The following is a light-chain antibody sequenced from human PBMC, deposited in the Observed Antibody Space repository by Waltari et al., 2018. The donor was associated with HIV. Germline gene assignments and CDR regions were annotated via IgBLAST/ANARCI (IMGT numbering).Light chain of an antibody. V-gene: IGLV2-23*01. CDR1: SSDVGCYNL. CDR3: CSYAGSPWV. Sequence: QSALTQPASVSGSPGQSITISCTGTSSDVGCYNLVSWYQQHPGKAPKLMIYEGSKRPSGVSNRFSGSKSGNTASLTISGLQAEDEADYYCCSYAGSPWVFGGGTKLTVL. CDR2: EGS. J-gene: IGLJ3*02.